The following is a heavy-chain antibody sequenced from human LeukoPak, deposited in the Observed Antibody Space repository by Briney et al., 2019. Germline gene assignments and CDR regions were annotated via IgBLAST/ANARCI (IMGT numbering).Heavy chain of an antibody. D-gene: IGHD3-10*01. CDR3: ARDRGSGLDY. V-gene: IGHV3-64*01. Sequence: GGSLRLSCAASGFTFSSYAMHWVRQAPGKGLEYVSAISSNGGSTYYANSVKGRFTISRDNSKNTLYLQMGSLRAEDAAVYYCARDRGSGLDYWGQGTLVTVSS. CDR2: ISSNGGST. J-gene: IGHJ4*02. CDR1: GFTFSSYA.